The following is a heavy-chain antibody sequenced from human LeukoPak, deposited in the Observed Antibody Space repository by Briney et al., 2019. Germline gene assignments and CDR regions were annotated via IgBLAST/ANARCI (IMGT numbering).Heavy chain of an antibody. V-gene: IGHV1-18*01. CDR3: ARGEGARGYSGYVAKETLNWFDP. CDR1: GYTFTSYG. Sequence: ASVKVSCKASGYTFTSYGISWVRQAPGQGLEWMGWISAYNGNTNYAQKLQGRVTMTTDTSTSTAYMELRSLRSDDTAVYYCARGEGARGYSGYVAKETLNWFDPWGQGTLVTVSS. CDR2: ISAYNGNT. D-gene: IGHD5-12*01. J-gene: IGHJ5*02.